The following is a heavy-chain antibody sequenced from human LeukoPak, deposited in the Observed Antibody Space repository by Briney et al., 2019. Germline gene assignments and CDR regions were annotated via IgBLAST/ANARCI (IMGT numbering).Heavy chain of an antibody. D-gene: IGHD1-14*01. V-gene: IGHV4-38-2*02. J-gene: IGHJ6*03. CDR3: ARDRKYYYHMDV. CDR1: GYSISTGYY. Sequence: SETLSLTCTVSGYSISTGYYWGWIRQPPGRGLEWIGSIYHSGSTYYNPSLKSRVTISVDTSKNQFSLKLSSVTAADTAVYYCARDRKYYYHMDVWGKGTTVTVSS. CDR2: IYHSGST.